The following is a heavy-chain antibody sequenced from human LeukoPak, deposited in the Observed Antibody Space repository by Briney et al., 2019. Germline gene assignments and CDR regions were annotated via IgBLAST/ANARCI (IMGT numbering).Heavy chain of an antibody. D-gene: IGHD2-21*02. Sequence: SETLSLTCTVSGGSISSYYWSWIRQPAGKGLEWIGRIYTSGSTNYNPSLKSRVTMSVDTSKNQFSLKLSSVTAADTAVYYCARDTEKTYCGGDCYSRWFDPWGQGTLVTVSS. CDR2: IYTSGST. CDR3: ARDTEKTYCGGDCYSRWFDP. CDR1: GGSISSYY. V-gene: IGHV4-4*07. J-gene: IGHJ5*02.